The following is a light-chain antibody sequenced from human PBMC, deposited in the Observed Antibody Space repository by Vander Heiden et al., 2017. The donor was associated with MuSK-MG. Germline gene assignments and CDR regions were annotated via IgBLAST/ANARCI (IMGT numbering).Light chain of an antibody. CDR3: QQYGNS. CDR2: GAS. CDR1: HSLSSTY. J-gene: IGKJ3*01. Sequence: EIVLTQSPGTLSLSPGERATLSCRASHSLSSTYLAGDQQKPGQAPRLLIYGASIRATGITGRFSGSGSGTDFTLTISRLETEDFAVYDGQQYGNSFGHGTKVDIK. V-gene: IGKV3-20*01.